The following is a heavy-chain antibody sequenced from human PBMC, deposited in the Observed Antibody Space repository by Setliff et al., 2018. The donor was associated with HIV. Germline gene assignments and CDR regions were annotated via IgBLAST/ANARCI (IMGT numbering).Heavy chain of an antibody. CDR2: INHSGNT. J-gene: IGHJ4*02. Sequence: PSETLSLTCAVYGGSFSGYWSWIRQSPGKGLEWLGEINHSGNTHYDPSLKSRLTISIDTSKKQFSLKLNSVTAADAAVYYCARSTPSVGYISEHWGQGTLVTVSS. CDR1: GGSFSGY. V-gene: IGHV4-34*01. CDR3: ARSTPSVGYISEH. D-gene: IGHD5-12*01.